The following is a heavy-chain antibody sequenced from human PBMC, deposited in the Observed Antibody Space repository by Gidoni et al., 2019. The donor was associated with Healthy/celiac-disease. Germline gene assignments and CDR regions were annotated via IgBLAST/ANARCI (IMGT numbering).Heavy chain of an antibody. CDR1: GLPFSSYA. Sequence: EVQRLEAGGGLVQPGGSLTLSCAASGLPFSSYAMLWVLQAPGKGLDWVSAISGSGGSTYYADSVKGRFPISRDNSKNTLYLQKNSLRAEDTAVYYCAKEKRAGTSFDYWGQGTLVTGSS. CDR3: AKEKRAGTSFDY. V-gene: IGHV3-23*01. CDR2: ISGSGGST. D-gene: IGHD6-19*01. J-gene: IGHJ4*02.